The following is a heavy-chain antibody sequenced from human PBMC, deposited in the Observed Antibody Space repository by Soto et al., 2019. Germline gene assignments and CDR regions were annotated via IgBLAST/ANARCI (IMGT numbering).Heavy chain of an antibody. CDR3: AKDRHWFGEVPLTY. CDR1: GFTFSSYA. CDR2: ISGSGGST. J-gene: IGHJ4*02. D-gene: IGHD3-10*01. Sequence: EVQLLESGGGLVQPGGSLRLSCAASGFTFSSYAMSWVRQAPGKGLEWVSAISGSGGSTYYADSVKGRFTISRDNSKNTLYLQMSSLRAEDTAVYYCAKDRHWFGEVPLTYWGQGTLVTVSS. V-gene: IGHV3-23*01.